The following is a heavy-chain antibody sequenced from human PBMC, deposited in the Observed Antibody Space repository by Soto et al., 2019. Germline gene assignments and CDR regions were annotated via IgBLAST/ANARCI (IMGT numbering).Heavy chain of an antibody. V-gene: IGHV4-59*01. CDR2: IYYSGST. CDR3: ARDGRGYSYGLRGAFDI. CDR1: GGSISSYY. J-gene: IGHJ3*02. D-gene: IGHD5-18*01. Sequence: SETLSLTCTVSGGSISSYYWSWIRQPPGKGLEWIGYIYYSGSTNYNPSLKSRVTISVDTSKNQFSLKLSSVTAADTAVYYCARDGRGYSYGLRGAFDIWGQGTMVTVSS.